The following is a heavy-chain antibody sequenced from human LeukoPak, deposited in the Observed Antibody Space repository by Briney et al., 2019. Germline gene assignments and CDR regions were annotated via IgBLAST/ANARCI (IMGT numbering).Heavy chain of an antibody. D-gene: IGHD6-13*01. V-gene: IGHV1-18*01. CDR3: ARDRHSSSWPECYYYGMDV. Sequence: AASVKVSCKASGYTFTSYGISWVRQAPGQGLEWMGWISAYNGNTNYAQKLQGRVTMTTDTSTSTAYMELRSLRSDDTAVYYCARDRHSSSWPECYYYGMDVWGQGTTVTVSS. CDR1: GYTFTSYG. J-gene: IGHJ6*02. CDR2: ISAYNGNT.